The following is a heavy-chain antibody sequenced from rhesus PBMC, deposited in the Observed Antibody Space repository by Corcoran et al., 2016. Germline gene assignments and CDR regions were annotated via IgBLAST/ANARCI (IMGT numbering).Heavy chain of an antibody. V-gene: IGHV1-111*01. J-gene: IGHJ6*01. CDR1: GYTFTDYY. CDR3: ATRPNYYDSGYDHGLDS. D-gene: IGHD3-28*01. CDR2: VDPEDGEA. Sequence: EVQLVQSGAEVKKPGASVKISCKASGYTFTDYYLHWVRQAPGKGLEWMGRVDPEDGEAEYAQKFQDRVTITGDTSTDTAYMGLSSLRSEDTAMYYCATRPNYYDSGYDHGLDSWGQGVVVTVSS.